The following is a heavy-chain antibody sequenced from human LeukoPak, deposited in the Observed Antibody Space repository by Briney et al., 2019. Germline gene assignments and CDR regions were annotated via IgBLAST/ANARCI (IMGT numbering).Heavy chain of an antibody. CDR2: INPNSGGT. CDR3: ARPYCSSTSCLRYFDY. V-gene: IGHV1-2*02. J-gene: IGHJ4*02. Sequence: ASVKVSCKASGYTFTGYYMHWVRQAPGQGLEWMGWINPNSGGTNYAQKFQGRVTMTRDTSISTAYMELSRLRSDDTAVYYCARPYCSSTSCLRYFDYWGQGTLVTVSS. D-gene: IGHD2-2*01. CDR1: GYTFTGYY.